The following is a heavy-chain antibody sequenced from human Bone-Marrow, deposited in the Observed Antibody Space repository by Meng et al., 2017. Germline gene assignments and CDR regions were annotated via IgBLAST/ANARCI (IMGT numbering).Heavy chain of an antibody. V-gene: IGHV4/OR15-8*02. J-gene: IGHJ4*02. CDR3: ASWIYSCGWQ. Sequence: QVRMMAMGSGLAKPSGNLSHTGVVSGGCIRIIDWWSWVRQPPGKGLEWIGEIYHGGDTNYNQSLKSRVTIAIDKSKNQFSLKLSSVTAADTAVYYCASWIYSCGWQWGQGALVTVSS. D-gene: IGHD6-19*01. CDR2: IYHGGDT. CDR1: GGCIRIIDW.